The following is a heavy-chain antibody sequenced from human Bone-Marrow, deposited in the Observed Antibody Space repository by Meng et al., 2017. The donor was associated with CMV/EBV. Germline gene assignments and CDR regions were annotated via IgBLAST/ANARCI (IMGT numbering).Heavy chain of an antibody. D-gene: IGHD6-6*01. J-gene: IGHJ6*02. Sequence: ASVKVSCKASGYTFTSYYMHWVRQAPGQGLEWMGIINPSGGSTSYAQKFQGRVTMTRDTSTSTVYMELSSLRSEDTAVYYCARDFSSSRDFYYYGMDVWGPGTTVTVSS. CDR1: GYTFTSYY. CDR2: INPSGGST. V-gene: IGHV1-46*01. CDR3: ARDFSSSRDFYYYGMDV.